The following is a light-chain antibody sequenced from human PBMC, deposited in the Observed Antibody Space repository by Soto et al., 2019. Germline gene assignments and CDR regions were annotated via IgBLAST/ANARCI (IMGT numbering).Light chain of an antibody. V-gene: IGKV3-20*01. Sequence: EIVFTQSPCTLSLSPLERSTLSCRASQSVSSSYLVWYQQKLGQAPRLLIYGASSRATGIPDRFSGSGSGTDFTLTISRLEPEDFAVYYCQQYGNSRTFGQGTKVDIK. CDR2: GAS. CDR3: QQYGNSRT. CDR1: QSVSSSY. J-gene: IGKJ1*01.